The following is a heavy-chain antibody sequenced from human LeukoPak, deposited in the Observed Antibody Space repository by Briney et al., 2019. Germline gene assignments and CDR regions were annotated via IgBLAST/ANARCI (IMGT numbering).Heavy chain of an antibody. J-gene: IGHJ4*02. CDR2: ISAYNGNT. CDR1: GYTFTNYG. Sequence: ASVKVACKTSGYTFTNYGISWVRQAPGQGLEWMGWISAYNGNTNYAQKLQGRVTMTTDTSTTTAFMELRSLRSDDTAVYYCARDQGLGGGSPGLFDYWGQGTLVTVSS. D-gene: IGHD3-16*01. V-gene: IGHV1-18*01. CDR3: ARDQGLGGGSPGLFDY.